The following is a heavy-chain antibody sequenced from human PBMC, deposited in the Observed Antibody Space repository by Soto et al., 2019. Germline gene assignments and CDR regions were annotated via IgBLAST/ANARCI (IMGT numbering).Heavy chain of an antibody. CDR1: GGSVSSGSYY. CDR3: ARAPDGWGYFDY. J-gene: IGHJ4*02. Sequence: QVQLQESGPGLVKPSETLSLTCTVSGGSVSSGSYYWSWIRQPPGKGLEWRGYIYNSGSTIYKPSLRSRVTISVDTSNNQFSLKLSSVTAADTAVYYCARAPDGWGYFDYWGQGTLVTVSS. CDR2: IYNSGST. D-gene: IGHD3-16*01. V-gene: IGHV4-61*01.